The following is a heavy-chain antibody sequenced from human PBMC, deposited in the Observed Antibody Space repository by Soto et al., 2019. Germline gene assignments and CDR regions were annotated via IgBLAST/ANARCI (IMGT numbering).Heavy chain of an antibody. Sequence: PSESLSLTCTVSGGSISSGGYYWSWIRQHPGKGLEWIGYISYSGSTYYNPSLKSRVTISVDTSKNQFTLKLSSVTAADTAVYYCASGMLHYYWFDTWGQGTLVTVSS. CDR3: ASGMLHYYWFDT. D-gene: IGHD1-26*01. V-gene: IGHV4-31*03. CDR1: GGSISSGGYY. J-gene: IGHJ5*02. CDR2: ISYSGST.